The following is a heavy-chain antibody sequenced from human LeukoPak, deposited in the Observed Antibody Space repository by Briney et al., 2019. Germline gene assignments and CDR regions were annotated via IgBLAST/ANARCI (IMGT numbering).Heavy chain of an antibody. CDR1: GGTFISYT. Sequence: SVKVSCKASGGTFISYTISWVRQAPGQGLEWMGRIIPILGIANYAQTFQGRVTIIADKYSSSASMQLSSMRSEDTAVYYCAMGYSGYEWARKFLVWFDPWGQGTLVTVSS. CDR2: IIPILGIA. J-gene: IGHJ5*02. V-gene: IGHV1-69*02. D-gene: IGHD5-12*01. CDR3: AMGYSGYEWARKFLVWFDP.